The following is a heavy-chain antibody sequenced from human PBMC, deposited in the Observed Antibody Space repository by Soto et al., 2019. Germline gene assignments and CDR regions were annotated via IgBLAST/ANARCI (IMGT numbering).Heavy chain of an antibody. CDR2: ISAYNGNT. Sequence: ASVKVSCKASGYTFTSYGISWVRQAPGQGLEWMGWISAYNGNTNYAQKLQGRVTMTTDTFTSTAYMELRSLRSDDTAVYYCARGREPSIAARRVYYYYYYMDVWGKGTTVTVSS. CDR3: ARGREPSIAARRVYYYYYYMDV. J-gene: IGHJ6*03. D-gene: IGHD6-6*01. CDR1: GYTFTSYG. V-gene: IGHV1-18*01.